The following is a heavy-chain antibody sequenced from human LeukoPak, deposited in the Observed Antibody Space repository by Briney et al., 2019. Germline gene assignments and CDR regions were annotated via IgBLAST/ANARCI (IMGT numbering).Heavy chain of an antibody. Sequence: PGGSLRLSCAASGFTFSNYAMSWVRQAPGKGLEWVSGISGSGDSTYYADSVKGRFTISRDNSKNTLYLQMNSLRAEDTAVYYCARRSGIAVAGAFDYWGQGTLVTVSS. V-gene: IGHV3-23*01. CDR2: ISGSGDST. D-gene: IGHD6-19*01. CDR1: GFTFSNYA. CDR3: ARRSGIAVAGAFDY. J-gene: IGHJ4*02.